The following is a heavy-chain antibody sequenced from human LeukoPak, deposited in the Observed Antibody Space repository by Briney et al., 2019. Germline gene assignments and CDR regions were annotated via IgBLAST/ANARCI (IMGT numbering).Heavy chain of an antibody. D-gene: IGHD6-13*01. CDR3: ARAGHIGAAGLFDH. CDR2: LYGGGTT. Sequence: GGSLRLSCAASGFIVSSVYMNWVRQAPGKGLEWVSVLYGGGTTFYGDSVEDRFIISRDNSKNTVFLQMNSLRTDDTAIYYCARAGHIGAAGLFDHWGQGIRVTISS. J-gene: IGHJ4*02. V-gene: IGHV3-66*01. CDR1: GFIVSSVY.